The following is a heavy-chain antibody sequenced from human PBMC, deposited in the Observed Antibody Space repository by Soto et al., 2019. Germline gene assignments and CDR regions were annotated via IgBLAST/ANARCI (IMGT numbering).Heavy chain of an antibody. CDR2: IYYTGVT. Sequence: PSETLSLTCTVSGGSIHSYYWSWIRQPPGKGLEWIGYIYYTGVTHYNPSLKSRFTMSVDTSKKQFSLKVSSVSAADTAVYYCARVTTTVGRFDYWGQGTLVTVSS. CDR3: ARVTTTVGRFDY. V-gene: IGHV4-59*01. J-gene: IGHJ4*02. D-gene: IGHD1-26*01. CDR1: GGSIHSYY.